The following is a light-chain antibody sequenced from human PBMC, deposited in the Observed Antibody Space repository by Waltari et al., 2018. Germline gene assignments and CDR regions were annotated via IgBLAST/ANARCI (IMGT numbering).Light chain of an antibody. CDR3: AAWDDSVSGLA. CDR1: TSNIGNNY. J-gene: IGLJ2*01. V-gene: IGLV1-47*01. CDR2: KNE. Sequence: QSVLTQAPSVSATPGQSVTISCSGHTSNIGNNYVCWYQHLPGTAPKLLIIKNEQRPSGVPDRFSASKSGTSASLAISGLRSKDEADYYCAAWDDSVSGLAFGGGTKVTVL.